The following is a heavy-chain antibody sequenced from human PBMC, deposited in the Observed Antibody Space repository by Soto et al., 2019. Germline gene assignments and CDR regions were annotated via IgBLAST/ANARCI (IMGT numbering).Heavy chain of an antibody. V-gene: IGHV3-15*01. CDR2: IKSKTDGGTT. CDR1: GFTFSNAW. Sequence: PGGSLRLSCAASGFTFSNAWMSWVRQAPGKGLEWVGRIKSKTDGGTTDYAAPVKGRFTISRDDSKNTLYLQMNSLKTEDTAVYYCTTVDSKPYYYYYYGMDVSGQGTTVTVSS. D-gene: IGHD4-4*01. J-gene: IGHJ6*02. CDR3: TTVDSKPYYYYYYGMDV.